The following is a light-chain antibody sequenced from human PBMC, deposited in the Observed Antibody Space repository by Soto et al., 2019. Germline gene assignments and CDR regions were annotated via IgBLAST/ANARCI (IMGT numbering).Light chain of an antibody. CDR3: QQYNKYPLT. J-gene: IGKJ4*01. CDR2: EAS. V-gene: IGKV1D-16*01. CDR1: QDISSR. Sequence: DIQMTQSPSSLSASVGDRVTITCRASQDISSRLAWYQQKPEKAPKSLIYEASNLQTGVPSRFSGSESGTDFTLIISSLQPQDSATYFCQQYNKYPLTFGGGTRVEIK.